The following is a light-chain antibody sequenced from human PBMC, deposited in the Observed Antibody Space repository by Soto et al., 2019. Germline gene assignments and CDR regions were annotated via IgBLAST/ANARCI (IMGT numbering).Light chain of an antibody. CDR1: QGISNR. J-gene: IGKJ2*01. Sequence: DIQMSQSPSSVSASVGDRVTITCRASQGISNRLAWYQQKPGKAPNLLIYGASNLQSGVPSRFSVSGSGTDFTLTISSLQPEDFATYYSQQSNSCPFTLGQGTRLDIK. CDR3: QQSNSCPFT. V-gene: IGKV1-12*01. CDR2: GAS.